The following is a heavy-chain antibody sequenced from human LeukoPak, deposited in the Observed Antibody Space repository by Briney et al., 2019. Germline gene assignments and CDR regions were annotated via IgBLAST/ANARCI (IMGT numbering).Heavy chain of an antibody. V-gene: IGHV1-8*01. D-gene: IGHD3-22*01. CDR3: ARASKWLTLYYYYMDV. CDR1: GYTFTSYD. J-gene: IGHJ6*03. Sequence: GASVKVSCKASGYTFTSYDINWVRQATGQGLEWMGWMNPNSGNTGYAQKFQGRVTMTRNTSISTAYMELSSLRSEDTAVYYCARASKWLTLYYYYMDVWGKGTTVTISS. CDR2: MNPNSGNT.